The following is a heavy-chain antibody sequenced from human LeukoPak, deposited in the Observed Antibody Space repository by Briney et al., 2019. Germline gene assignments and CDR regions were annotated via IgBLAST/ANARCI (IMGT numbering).Heavy chain of an antibody. Sequence: PGGSLRLSGSASGFTFSDYWMMWVRQAPGKGLEWVGNIRQDDSEKNYVDSVKGRFTISRDNAKFSLYLQMNSLRAEDTAIYYCATDRKVGTRDPRFNYWGQGTLVTVSS. J-gene: IGHJ4*02. V-gene: IGHV3-7*01. D-gene: IGHD4-23*01. CDR1: GFTFSDYW. CDR3: ATDRKVGTRDPRFNY. CDR2: IRQDDSEK.